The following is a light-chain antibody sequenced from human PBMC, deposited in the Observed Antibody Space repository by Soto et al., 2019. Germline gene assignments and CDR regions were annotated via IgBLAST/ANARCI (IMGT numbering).Light chain of an antibody. CDR3: SSYTSSIYV. CDR2: DVS. Sequence: QSALTQPASVSGSPGQSITISCTGTSSDVGGYNYVSWYQQHPGKAPKLMIYDVSNRPSGVSNRFSGSKSGNTASLTISGLQAEEEADYYCSSYTSSIYVFGTGTKVTVL. J-gene: IGLJ1*01. V-gene: IGLV2-14*01. CDR1: SSDVGGYNY.